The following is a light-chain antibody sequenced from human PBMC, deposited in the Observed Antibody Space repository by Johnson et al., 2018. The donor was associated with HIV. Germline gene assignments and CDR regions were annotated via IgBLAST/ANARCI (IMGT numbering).Light chain of an antibody. CDR3: GTWDSSLSEGGANSG. CDR2: DNN. J-gene: IGLJ1*01. CDR1: SSNIGNNY. Sequence: QSVLTQPPSVSAAPGQKVTISCSGTSSNIGNNYVSWYQQFPGTAPKLVIYDNNNRPSGIPDRFSGSKSGTSATLGITGLQTGDEADYYCGTWDSSLSEGGANSGFGTGTKLTVL. V-gene: IGLV1-51*01.